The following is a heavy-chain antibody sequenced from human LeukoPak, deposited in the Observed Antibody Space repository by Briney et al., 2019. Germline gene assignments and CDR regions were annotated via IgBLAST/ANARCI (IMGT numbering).Heavy chain of an antibody. D-gene: IGHD2-15*01. J-gene: IGHJ4*02. CDR1: GFTFTSSA. CDR3: AAGPPSYCSGGSCYSDGTVFDY. Sequence: ASVKVSCKASGFTFTSSAMQWVRQARGQRLEWIGWIVVGSGNTNYAQKFQERVTITRDMSTSTAYMELSSLRSEDTAVYYCAAGPPSYCSGGSCYSDGTVFDYWGQGTLVTVSS. V-gene: IGHV1-58*02. CDR2: IVVGSGNT.